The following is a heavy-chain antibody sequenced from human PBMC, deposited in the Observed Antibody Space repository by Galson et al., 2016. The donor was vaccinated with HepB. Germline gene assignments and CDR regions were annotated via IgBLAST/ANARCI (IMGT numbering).Heavy chain of an antibody. D-gene: IGHD3-10*01. CDR2: ISGGGGSR. V-gene: IGHV3-23*01. Sequence: SLRLSCAASGFMFRSYAMSWVRQAPGKGLEWVSVISGGGGSRYYADSVKGRFTVSRDNSKNTLHLQMSSLRAEDTAVCFCAKDAALLWFGEPQGFDPWGQGTLVTVSS. CDR3: AKDAALLWFGEPQGFDP. CDR1: GFMFRSYA. J-gene: IGHJ5*02.